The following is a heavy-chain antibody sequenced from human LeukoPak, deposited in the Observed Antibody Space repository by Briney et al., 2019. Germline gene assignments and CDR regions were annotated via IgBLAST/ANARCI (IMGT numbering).Heavy chain of an antibody. J-gene: IGHJ4*02. CDR1: GFTFSSYS. Sequence: PGRSLRLSCAASGFTFSSYSMNWVRQAPGKGLEWVSSISSSSSYIYYADSVKGRFTISRDNAKNSLYLQMNSLRAEDTAVYYCANILAVAAPFDYWGQGTLVTVSS. CDR3: ANILAVAAPFDY. CDR2: ISSSSSYI. V-gene: IGHV3-21*01. D-gene: IGHD6-19*01.